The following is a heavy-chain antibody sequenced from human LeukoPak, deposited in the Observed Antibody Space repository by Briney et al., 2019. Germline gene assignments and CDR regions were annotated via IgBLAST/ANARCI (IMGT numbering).Heavy chain of an antibody. V-gene: IGHV3-7*03. Sequence: GGSLRLSCAASGFTFSSYWMSWVRQAPGKGLEWVANIKQDGSEKYYVASVKGRFTISRDNAKNSLYLQMNSLKTEDTAVYYCTRPAVEYCSGGSCYSDWFDPWGQGTLVTVSS. D-gene: IGHD2-15*01. J-gene: IGHJ5*02. CDR2: IKQDGSEK. CDR1: GFTFSSYW. CDR3: TRPAVEYCSGGSCYSDWFDP.